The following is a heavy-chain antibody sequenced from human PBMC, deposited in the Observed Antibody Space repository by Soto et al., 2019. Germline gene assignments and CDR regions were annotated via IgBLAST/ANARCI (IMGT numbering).Heavy chain of an antibody. CDR3: ARAYYYGSGRGRSMDV. V-gene: IGHV6-1*01. Sequence: SQTLSLTCAISGDSVSTNSATWDWIRQSPSRGLEWLGRTYYRSKWYNDYAVSVKGRITINPDTSNNQLSLQLNSVTPDDTAVYYCARAYYYGSGRGRSMDVWGQGITVTVSS. J-gene: IGHJ6*02. CDR1: GDSVSTNSAT. D-gene: IGHD3-10*01. CDR2: TYYRSKWYN.